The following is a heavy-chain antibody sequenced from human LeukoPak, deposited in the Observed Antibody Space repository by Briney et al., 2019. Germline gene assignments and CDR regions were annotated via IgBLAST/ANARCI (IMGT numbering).Heavy chain of an antibody. Sequence: PSETLSLTCTVSGGYISSGSYYWSWIRQPAGKGLEWIGRIYTSGSTNYNPSLKSRVTISVDTSKNQFSLKLSSVTAADSAVYYCARDPGYGRGGIDYWGQGTLVTVSS. CDR3: ARDPGYGRGGIDY. CDR2: IYTSGST. V-gene: IGHV4-61*02. D-gene: IGHD5-18*01. CDR1: GGYISSGSYY. J-gene: IGHJ4*02.